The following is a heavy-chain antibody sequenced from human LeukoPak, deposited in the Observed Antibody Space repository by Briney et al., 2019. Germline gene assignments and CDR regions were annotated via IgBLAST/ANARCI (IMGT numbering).Heavy chain of an antibody. CDR3: ARAIRGSAVDTGDR. Sequence: GGSLRLSCAASGFTFSSYWMRWVRQAPGKGLEGVANIKNDGSEEYYVDSVKGRFTISRDNAKNPLFLQMNGLTVEDTAVYYCARAIRGSAVDTGDRWGQGTLVTVSS. V-gene: IGHV3-7*01. CDR1: GFTFSSYW. J-gene: IGHJ4*02. D-gene: IGHD3-10*01. CDR2: IKNDGSEE.